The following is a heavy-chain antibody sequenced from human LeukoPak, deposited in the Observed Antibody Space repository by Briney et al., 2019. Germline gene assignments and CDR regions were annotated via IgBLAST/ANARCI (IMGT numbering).Heavy chain of an antibody. V-gene: IGHV3-23*01. Sequence: GGSLRLSCAASGFTFTTYAMSWVRQAPGKGLEWVSGIIGSGGITYHADSVKGRFTISRDDSKNTLYLQMNALRVEDTALYYCVKGGRSGSGGWTAFEIWGQGTMVTVSS. CDR3: VKGGRSGSGGWTAFEI. D-gene: IGHD3-10*01. J-gene: IGHJ3*02. CDR2: IIGSGGIT. CDR1: GFTFTTYA.